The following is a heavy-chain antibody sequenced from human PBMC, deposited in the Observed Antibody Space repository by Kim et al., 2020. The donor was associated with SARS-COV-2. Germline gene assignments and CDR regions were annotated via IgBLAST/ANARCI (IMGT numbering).Heavy chain of an antibody. CDR1: GYTFTSRY. Sequence: ASVKVSCKASGYTFTSRYIHGGRQAPGQGLEWMGVINPRGVGTTYAQKYQVRVTMTSDTSTITVYMDVCSLSSEDTAVYYCARDPNCAGGSCYYYPDYWCQVRLFPVSS. CDR2: INPRGVGT. V-gene: IGHV1-46*01. D-gene: IGHD2-15*01. CDR3: ARDPNCAGGSCYYYPDY. J-gene: IGHJ4*02.